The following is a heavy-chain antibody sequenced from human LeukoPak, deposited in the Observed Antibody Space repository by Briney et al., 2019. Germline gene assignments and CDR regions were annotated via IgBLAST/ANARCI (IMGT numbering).Heavy chain of an antibody. J-gene: IGHJ6*02. CDR2: IYTSGST. CDR3: ARDGPYYDFWSGYSCYYGMDV. Sequence: PSETLSLTCTVSGGSISSYYWSWIRQPAGKGLVWTGRIYTSGSTNYNPSLKSRDTMSVDTSKKQFSLKLSSVSAADTAVYYCARDGPYYDFWSGYSCYYGMDVWGQGTTVTVSS. CDR1: GGSISSYY. D-gene: IGHD3-3*01. V-gene: IGHV4-4*07.